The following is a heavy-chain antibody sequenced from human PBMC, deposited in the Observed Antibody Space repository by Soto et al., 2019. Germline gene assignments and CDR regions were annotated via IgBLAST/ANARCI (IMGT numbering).Heavy chain of an antibody. V-gene: IGHV4-39*01. J-gene: IGHJ4*02. CDR3: ARRGLVGATTFDY. CDR1: GGTSSSIRSY. D-gene: IGHD1-26*01. CDR2: IYYSGST. Sequence: SETLSLTCTVAGGTSSSIRSYWGWIRQPPGKGLECIGSIYYSGSTYYSPSLKSRVTISVDTSKNQFSLKLSSVTAADTAVYYCARRGLVGATTFDYWGQGTLVTVSS.